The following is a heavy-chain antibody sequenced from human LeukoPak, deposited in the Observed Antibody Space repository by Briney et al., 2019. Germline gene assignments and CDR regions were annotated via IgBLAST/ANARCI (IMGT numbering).Heavy chain of an antibody. J-gene: IGHJ4*02. V-gene: IGHV4-38-2*02. CDR2: IYHSGST. D-gene: IGHD5-12*01. CDR3: ARTGYSGYDLFDY. CDR1: GYSISNGYY. Sequence: SETLSLTCTVSGYSISNGYYWGWIRQPPGKGLEWIGSIYHSGSTYYNPSLKSRVTISVDTSKNQFSLMLSSVTAADTAVYYCARTGYSGYDLFDYWGQGTLVTVSS.